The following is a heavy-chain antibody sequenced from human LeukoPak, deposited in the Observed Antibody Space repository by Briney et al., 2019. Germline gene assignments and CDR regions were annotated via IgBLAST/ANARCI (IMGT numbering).Heavy chain of an antibody. V-gene: IGHV3-33*08. CDR1: GFTFSSYW. CDR3: ARELSFSLPRAFDI. J-gene: IGHJ3*02. CDR2: IWYDGSNK. Sequence: GGSLRLSCAASGFTFSSYWMHWVRQAPGKGLEWAAVIWYDGSNKYYADSVKGRFTISRDNSKNTLYLQMNSLRAEDTAVYYCARELSFSLPRAFDIWGQGTMVTVSS.